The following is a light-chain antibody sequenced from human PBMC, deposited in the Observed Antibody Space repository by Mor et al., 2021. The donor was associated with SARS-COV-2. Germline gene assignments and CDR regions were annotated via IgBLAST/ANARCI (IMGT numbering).Light chain of an antibody. CDR3: QQSYSTLGT. CDR2: AAS. J-gene: IGKJ1*01. Sequence: ASQSISNNCNSYQLKPGKTPKVLIYAASSLQSGVPSRFSGSGSGTDFTLTISSLQPEDFATYYCQQSYSTLGTFGQGTTVEI. CDR1: QSISNN. V-gene: IGKV1-39*01.